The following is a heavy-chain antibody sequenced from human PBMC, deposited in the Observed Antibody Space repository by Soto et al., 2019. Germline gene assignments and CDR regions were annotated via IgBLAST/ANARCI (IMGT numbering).Heavy chain of an antibody. CDR2: IYWDDDK. Sequence: PSETLSLTCTVSGGSISSYYWSWIRQPPGKGLEWLALIYWDDDKRYSPSLKSRLTITKDTSKNQVVLTMTNMDPVDTATYYCARHPHGYNDYWGQGTLVTVSS. J-gene: IGHJ4*02. D-gene: IGHD5-12*01. CDR1: GGSISSYYW. V-gene: IGHV2-5*08. CDR3: ARHPHGYNDY.